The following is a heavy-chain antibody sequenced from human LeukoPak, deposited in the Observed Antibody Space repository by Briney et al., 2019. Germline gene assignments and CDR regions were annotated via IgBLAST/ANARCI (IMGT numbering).Heavy chain of an antibody. Sequence: SDPLSLTCTVSGGSISSYHWSWIRQPPGKALEWIGYIYTSGSTNYNPSLKNRVTISVDTSKNQFSVKPSSVTAADTAVYYCARQGAIYDSSGYRRRAYYYYYYMDVWGKGTTVTVSS. J-gene: IGHJ6*03. CDR3: ARQGAIYDSSGYRRRAYYYYYYMDV. CDR2: IYTSGST. CDR1: GGSISSYH. V-gene: IGHV4-4*09. D-gene: IGHD3-22*01.